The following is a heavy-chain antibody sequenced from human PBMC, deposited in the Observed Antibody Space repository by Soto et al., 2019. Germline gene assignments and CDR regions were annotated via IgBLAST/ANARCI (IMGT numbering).Heavy chain of an antibody. CDR3: AKPLYYYAISGYQ. D-gene: IGHD3-22*01. CDR2: ISGSGGST. CDR1: GFTFSSYA. Sequence: PGGSLRLSCAASGFTFSSYAMSWVRQAPGKGLEWASAISGSGGSTYYADSVKGRFTISRDNSKNTLYLQMNSLRAEDTAVYYWAKPLYYYAISGYQGGQEPLVTVSS. J-gene: IGHJ4*02. V-gene: IGHV3-23*01.